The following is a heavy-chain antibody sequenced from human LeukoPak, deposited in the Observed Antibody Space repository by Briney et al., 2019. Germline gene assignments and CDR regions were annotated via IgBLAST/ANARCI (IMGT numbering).Heavy chain of an antibody. V-gene: IGHV3-23*01. CDR3: ARRGVVIRVILVGFHKEAFYFDS. CDR1: GITLSNYG. J-gene: IGHJ4*02. Sequence: GRSLRLSCAVSGITLSNYGMSWVRQAPGKGLEWVAGISDSGGSTNYADSVKGRFTISRDNPKNTLYLQMNSLRAEDTAVYFCARRGVVIRVILVGFHKEAFYFDSWGQGALVTVSS. CDR2: ISDSGGST. D-gene: IGHD3-22*01.